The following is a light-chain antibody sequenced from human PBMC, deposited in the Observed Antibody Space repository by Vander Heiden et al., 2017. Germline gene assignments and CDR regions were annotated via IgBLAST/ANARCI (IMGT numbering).Light chain of an antibody. Sequence: MVQSPATLSVSPGERATLSCRASQSVSSNLAWYQQKPGQAPRLLIYGASTRATGIPARFSASGSGTEFTLTISSLHSEDFAVYYCQQDNNWPYTFGQGTKLEIK. CDR3: QQDNNWPYT. V-gene: IGKV3-15*01. CDR1: QSVSSN. CDR2: GAS. J-gene: IGKJ2*01.